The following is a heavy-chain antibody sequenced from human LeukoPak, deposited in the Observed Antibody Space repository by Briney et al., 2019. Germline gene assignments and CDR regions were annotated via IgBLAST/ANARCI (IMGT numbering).Heavy chain of an antibody. V-gene: IGHV3-30-3*01. Sequence: GGSLRLSCAAYGFTFSSYAMHWVRQAPGKGLEWVAVISYDGSNKYYADSVKGRFTISRDNSKNTLYLQMNSLRAEDTAVFYCARDPHDYLWGSYRYPDYWGQGTLVTVPS. J-gene: IGHJ4*02. CDR1: GFTFSSYA. CDR2: ISYDGSNK. D-gene: IGHD3-16*02. CDR3: ARDPHDYLWGSYRYPDY.